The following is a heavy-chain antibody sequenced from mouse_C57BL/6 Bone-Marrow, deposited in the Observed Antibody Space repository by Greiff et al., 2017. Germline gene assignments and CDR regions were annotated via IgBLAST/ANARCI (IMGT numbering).Heavy chain of an antibody. D-gene: IGHD1-1*01. J-gene: IGHJ3*01. V-gene: IGHV1-81*01. CDR1: GYTFTSYG. CDR3: ARPGVVPYGAWFAY. Sequence: VQRVESGAELARPGASVKLSCKASGYTFTSYGISWVKQRTGQGLEWIGEIHPRSGNTYYNEKFKGKATLTADKSSSTAYMELRSLTSEDSAVYFCARPGVVPYGAWFAYWGQGTLVTVSA. CDR2: IHPRSGNT.